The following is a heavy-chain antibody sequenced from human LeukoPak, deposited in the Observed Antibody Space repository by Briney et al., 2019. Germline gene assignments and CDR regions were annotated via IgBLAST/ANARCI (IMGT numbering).Heavy chain of an antibody. D-gene: IGHD6-6*01. CDR1: GYSISSGYY. CDR2: IYHSGST. V-gene: IGHV4-38-2*02. CDR3: ARDSGSSPRFDP. J-gene: IGHJ5*02. Sequence: PSETLSLTCTVSGYSISSGYYWGWIRQPPGKGLEWIGSIYHSGSTYYNPSLKSRVTMSVDTSKNQFSLKLSSVTAADTAIYYCARDSGSSPRFDPWGRGNLVTVSS.